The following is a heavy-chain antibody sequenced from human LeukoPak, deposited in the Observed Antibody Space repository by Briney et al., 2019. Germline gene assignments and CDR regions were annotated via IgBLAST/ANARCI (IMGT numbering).Heavy chain of an antibody. V-gene: IGHV4-38-2*01. CDR1: GYSISSGYY. CDR3: ARAGGSSSPYYYYYMDV. CDR2: IYHTGNT. Sequence: SETLSVTCAVAGYSISSGYYWAWIRQPPGRGLEWIANIYHTGNTYYNPSLNSRVTMSVDTSKNQFSLRLSSVTAADTAVYYCARAGGSSSPYYYYYMDVWGKGTTVTVSS. J-gene: IGHJ6*03. D-gene: IGHD6-6*01.